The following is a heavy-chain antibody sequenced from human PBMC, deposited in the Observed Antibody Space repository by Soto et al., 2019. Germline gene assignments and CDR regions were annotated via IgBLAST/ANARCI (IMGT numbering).Heavy chain of an antibody. CDR2: INPNSGGT. V-gene: IGHV1-2*02. J-gene: IGHJ4*02. CDR3: ARDLVFTQRVVILDY. CDR1: GYTFTGYY. Sequence: ASVKVSCKASGYTFTGYYMHWVRQAPGQGLEWMGWINPNSGGTNYAQKFQGRVTMTRDTSISTAYMELSRLRSDDTAVYYCARDLVFTQRVVILDYWGQGTLVTV. D-gene: IGHD3-22*01.